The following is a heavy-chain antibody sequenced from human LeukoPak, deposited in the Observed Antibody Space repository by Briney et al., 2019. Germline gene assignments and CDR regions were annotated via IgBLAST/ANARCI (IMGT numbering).Heavy chain of an antibody. V-gene: IGHV4-39*01. CDR3: ARWEESDAFDI. CDR2: IYYSGST. CDR1: GGSISSSGYY. Sequence: KASETLSLTCTVSGGSISSSGYYWGWIHQPPGKGLEWIGSIYYSGSTNYNPSLKSRVTISVDTSKNQFSLKLSSVTAADTAVYYCARWEESDAFDIWGQGTMVTVSS. J-gene: IGHJ3*02. D-gene: IGHD1-26*01.